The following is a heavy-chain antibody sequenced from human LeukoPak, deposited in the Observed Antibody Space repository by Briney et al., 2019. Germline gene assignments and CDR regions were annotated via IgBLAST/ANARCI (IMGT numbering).Heavy chain of an antibody. V-gene: IGHV4-59*08. D-gene: IGHD2-15*01. Sequence: PSETLSLTCTVSGGSISGSYWSWIRQPPGKGLEWIAYMYNSGSTNYNPSLKSRVTVSIDTSKNQFSLKLSSVTAADTAVYYCARVVGSADYWGQGTLATVSS. J-gene: IGHJ4*02. CDR2: MYNSGST. CDR3: ARVVGSADY. CDR1: GGSISGSY.